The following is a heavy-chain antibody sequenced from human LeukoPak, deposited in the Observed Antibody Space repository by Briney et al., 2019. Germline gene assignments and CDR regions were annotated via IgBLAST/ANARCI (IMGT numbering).Heavy chain of an antibody. J-gene: IGHJ3*02. D-gene: IGHD2-2*01. CDR2: ISSSSSYI. Sequence: GGSLRLSCAASGFTFSGYSMNWVRQAPGKGLEWVSSISSSSSYIYYADSVKGRFTISRDNAKNSLYLQMNSLRAEDTAVYYCARDRGCSSTSCSGAFDIWGQGTMVTVSS. CDR3: ARDRGCSSTSCSGAFDI. CDR1: GFTFSGYS. V-gene: IGHV3-21*01.